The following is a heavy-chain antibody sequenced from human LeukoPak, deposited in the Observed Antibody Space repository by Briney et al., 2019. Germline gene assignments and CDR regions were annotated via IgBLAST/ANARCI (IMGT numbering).Heavy chain of an antibody. V-gene: IGHV3-74*01. Sequence: QTGGSLRLSCAASGFTFGDYALHWVRQAPGKGLAWVSHINSYGSNTTYADSVKGRFTISRDNAKNTLYLQMNSLSVEDTALYYCASSPVGLWSGDHYGMDIWGQGTTVTVSS. CDR3: ASSPVGLWSGDHYGMDI. D-gene: IGHD3-3*01. CDR2: INSYGSNT. CDR1: GFTFGDYA. J-gene: IGHJ6*02.